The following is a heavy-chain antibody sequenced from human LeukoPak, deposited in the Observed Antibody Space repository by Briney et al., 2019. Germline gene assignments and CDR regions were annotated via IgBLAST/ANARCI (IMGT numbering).Heavy chain of an antibody. Sequence: GGSLRLSCAASGFTFSRHGIHWVRQAPGKGLEWVAVISYDGSNKYYADSVKGRFTISRDNAKNSLYLQMNSLRAEDMAVYYCARVNWNDFYYFDYWGQGTLVTVSS. CDR2: ISYDGSNK. CDR1: GFTFSRHG. J-gene: IGHJ4*02. D-gene: IGHD1-20*01. V-gene: IGHV3-30*03. CDR3: ARVNWNDFYYFDY.